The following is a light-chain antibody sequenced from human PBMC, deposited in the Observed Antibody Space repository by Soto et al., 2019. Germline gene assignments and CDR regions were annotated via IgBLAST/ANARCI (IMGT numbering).Light chain of an antibody. Sequence: EIVLTQSPGTLSFSPGDRATLSCRASQSVSSTSLAWYHHKPGQAPRLLIYAASNRATGIPDRFSGSGSGTDFTLTISRLEPEDFALYYCQHYDGSPPWTFGQGTKVEIK. CDR3: QHYDGSPPWT. CDR1: QSVSSTS. J-gene: IGKJ1*01. V-gene: IGKV3-20*01. CDR2: AAS.